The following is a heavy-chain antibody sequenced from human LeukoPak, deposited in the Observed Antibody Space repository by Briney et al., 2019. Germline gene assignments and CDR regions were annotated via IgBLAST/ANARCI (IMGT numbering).Heavy chain of an antibody. CDR2: FDAEDGET. CDR3: PTGLRNAFDI. J-gene: IGHJ3*02. D-gene: IGHD3-16*01. CDR1: GYILSKLS. V-gene: IGHV1-24*01. Sequence: GASVKVSCKVSGYILSKLSMHWVRQAPGKGLEWMGGFDAEDGETIYAQKFQGRVTMTDDISTDIAYMDLGGLRSEDTAVYYCPTGLRNAFDIWGQGTMVTVSS.